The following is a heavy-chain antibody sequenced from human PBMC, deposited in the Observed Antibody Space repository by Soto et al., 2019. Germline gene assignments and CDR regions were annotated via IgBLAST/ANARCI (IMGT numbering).Heavy chain of an antibody. Sequence: QVQLVESGGGVVQPGRSLRLSCAASGFTFSSYAMHWVLQAPGKGLEWVAVISYDGSNKYYADFVKGRFTISRDNSKNTLYLQMSSLRAEDTAVYYCAKANNGYYFDYWGQGTLVTVSS. J-gene: IGHJ4*02. V-gene: IGHV3-30-3*01. D-gene: IGHD2-8*01. CDR3: AKANNGYYFDY. CDR2: ISYDGSNK. CDR1: GFTFSSYA.